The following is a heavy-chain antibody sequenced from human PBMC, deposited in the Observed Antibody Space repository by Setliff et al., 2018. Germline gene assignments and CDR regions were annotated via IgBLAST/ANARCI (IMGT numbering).Heavy chain of an antibody. D-gene: IGHD3-22*01. CDR3: ASVVEDYYDSSDYFLPSYYFDY. J-gene: IGHJ4*02. CDR2: IYYSGST. Sequence: PSETLSLTCTVSGGSISSSSYYWGWIRQPPGKGLEWIGSIYYSGSTYYNPSLKSRVTISVDTSKNQFSLKLSSVTAADTAVYYCASVVEDYYDSSDYFLPSYYFDYWGQGTLVTVSS. CDR1: GGSISSSSYY. V-gene: IGHV4-39*07.